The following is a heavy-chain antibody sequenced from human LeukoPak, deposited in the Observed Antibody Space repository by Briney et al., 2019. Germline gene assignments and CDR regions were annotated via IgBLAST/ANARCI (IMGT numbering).Heavy chain of an antibody. CDR3: ARISVVGATTKTDY. D-gene: IGHD1-26*01. Sequence: GGSLRLSCAASGFTFSSYSMNWVRQAPGKGLEWVSSISSSSSYIYYADSVKGRFTISRDNAKNSLYLQMNSLRAEDTAVHYCARISVVGATTKTDYWGRGTLVTVSS. J-gene: IGHJ4*02. CDR1: GFTFSSYS. V-gene: IGHV3-21*01. CDR2: ISSSSSYI.